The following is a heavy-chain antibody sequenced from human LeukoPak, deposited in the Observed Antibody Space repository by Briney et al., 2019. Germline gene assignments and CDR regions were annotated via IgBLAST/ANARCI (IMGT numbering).Heavy chain of an antibody. Sequence: GSLRLSCAASGFTFSNYEMHWIRQPPGKGLEWIGEINHSGSTNYNPSLKSRVTVSIDTSKNQVSLKLSSMTAADTAVYYCARGFDGPNAFDIWGQGTMVTVSS. CDR1: GFTFSNYE. CDR3: ARGFDGPNAFDI. CDR2: INHSGST. J-gene: IGHJ3*02. D-gene: IGHD3-9*01. V-gene: IGHV4-34*01.